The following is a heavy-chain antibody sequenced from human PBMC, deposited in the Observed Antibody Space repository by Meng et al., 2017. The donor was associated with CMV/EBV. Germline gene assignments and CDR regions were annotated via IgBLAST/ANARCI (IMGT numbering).Heavy chain of an antibody. CDR1: RFTVSSVV. J-gene: IGHJ4*02. CDR2: ILYDGSNK. Sequence: LRLSHHASRFTVSSVVMHWVRQDPGKVIEWVAFILYDGSNKYYADSVKGRFTISRDNSKNTLYLQMNSLRAEDTAVYYCAKTDSGDYWGQGTLVTVSS. V-gene: IGHV3-30*02. CDR3: AKTDSGDY. D-gene: IGHD3-10*01.